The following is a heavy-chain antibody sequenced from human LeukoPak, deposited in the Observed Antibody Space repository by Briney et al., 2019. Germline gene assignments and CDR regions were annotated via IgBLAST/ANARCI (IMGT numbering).Heavy chain of an antibody. CDR3: ARAGNYYDSSGYLDY. CDR2: IYYSGST. D-gene: IGHD3-22*01. Sequence: SETLSLTCTVSGGSISSYYWSWIRQPPGKGLEWIGYIYYSGSTNYHPSLKSRVTISVDTSKNQFSLKLSSVTAADTAVYYCARAGNYYDSSGYLDYWGQGTLVTVSS. CDR1: GGSISSYY. V-gene: IGHV4-59*01. J-gene: IGHJ4*02.